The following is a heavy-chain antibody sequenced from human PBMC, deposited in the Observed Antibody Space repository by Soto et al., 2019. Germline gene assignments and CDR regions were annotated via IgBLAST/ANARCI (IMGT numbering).Heavy chain of an antibody. Sequence: PSETLSLTCAVYGGSFSGYYWSWIRQPPGKGLEWIGEINHSGSTNYNPSLKSRVTISVDTSKNQFSLKLSSVTAADTAVYYCASVCSSTSCYMSTWGQGTLVTVSS. D-gene: IGHD2-2*02. CDR3: ASVCSSTSCYMST. V-gene: IGHV4-34*01. CDR2: INHSGST. J-gene: IGHJ4*02. CDR1: GGSFSGYY.